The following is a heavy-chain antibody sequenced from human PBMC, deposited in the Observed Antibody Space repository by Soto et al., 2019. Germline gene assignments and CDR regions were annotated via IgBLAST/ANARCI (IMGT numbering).Heavy chain of an antibody. CDR2: ISGSGGST. Sequence: GGSLRLSCAASGFTFSSYAMSWVRQAPGKGLEWVSAISGSGGSTYYADAVKGRFTISRDNSKNTPQLQRNSLRAEDTAEYYRAKERVLRYSYGMDVWGQGTTVTVSS. J-gene: IGHJ6*02. CDR1: GFTFSSYA. CDR3: AKERVLRYSYGMDV. V-gene: IGHV3-23*01.